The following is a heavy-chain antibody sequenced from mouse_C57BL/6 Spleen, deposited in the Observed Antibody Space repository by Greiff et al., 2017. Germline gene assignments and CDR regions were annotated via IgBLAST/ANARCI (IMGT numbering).Heavy chain of an antibody. Sequence: VQLQQSGPELVKPGASVKISCKASGYAFSSSWMNWVKQRPGKGLEWIGRIYPGDGDTNYNGKFKGKATLTADKSSSTAYMQLSSLTSEDSAVYFCAGGLGGDYWGQGTTLTVSS. CDR1: GYAFSSSW. V-gene: IGHV1-82*01. J-gene: IGHJ2*01. CDR2: IYPGDGDT. CDR3: AGGLGGDY. D-gene: IGHD4-1*01.